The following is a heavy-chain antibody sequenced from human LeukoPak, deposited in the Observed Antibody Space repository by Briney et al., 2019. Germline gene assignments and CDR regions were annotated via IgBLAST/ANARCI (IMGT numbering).Heavy chain of an antibody. Sequence: SVKVSCKASGGTFSSYAISWARQAPGQGLEWMGRIIPILGIANYAQKFQGRVTITADKSTSTAYMELSSLRSEDTAVYYCARDRTTYYGSGSYSPWGQGTLVTVSS. CDR3: ARDRTTYYGSGSYSP. D-gene: IGHD3-10*01. CDR1: GGTFSSYA. V-gene: IGHV1-69*04. CDR2: IIPILGIA. J-gene: IGHJ5*02.